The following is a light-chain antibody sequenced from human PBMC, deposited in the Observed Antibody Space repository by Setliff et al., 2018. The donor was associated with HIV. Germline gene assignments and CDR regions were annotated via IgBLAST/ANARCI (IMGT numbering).Light chain of an antibody. J-gene: IGLJ2*01. CDR2: DVS. V-gene: IGLV2-14*03. CDR1: SSDVGGYKS. Sequence: QSVLTQPASVSGSPGQSITISCTGTSSDVGGYKSVSWYQQHPGKAPKLMIFDVSNRPSGVSNRFSGSKSGNTASLTISGLQAEDEANYYCSSYTSSITVVFGGGTKVTVL. CDR3: SSYTSSITVV.